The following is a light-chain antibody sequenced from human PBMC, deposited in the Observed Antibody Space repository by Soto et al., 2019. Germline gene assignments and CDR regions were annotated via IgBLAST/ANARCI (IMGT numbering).Light chain of an antibody. V-gene: IGKV1-39*01. CDR3: QQTYSTPYT. J-gene: IGKJ2*01. Sequence: IKMTQSPSSLSASVGDRVTITCRASQRITTYLNWYQQKPGNAPKLLITTAGTLQRGVPSRFSGSGSGTDFTLTITSLQREDFATYFCQQTYSTPYTFGQGTKLEIK. CDR1: QRITTY. CDR2: TAG.